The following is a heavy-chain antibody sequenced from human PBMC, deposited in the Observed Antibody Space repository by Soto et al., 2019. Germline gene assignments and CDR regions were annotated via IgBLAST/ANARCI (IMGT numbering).Heavy chain of an antibody. J-gene: IGHJ5*02. CDR3: ARGITIFGVVNPHSWFDP. D-gene: IGHD3-3*01. CDR2: ISSSSSTI. CDR1: GFTFSSYS. Sequence: GGSLRLSCAASGFTFSSYSMNWVRQAPGKGLEWVSYISSSSSTIYYADSVKGRFTISRDNAKNSLYLQMNSLRAEDTAVYYCARGITIFGVVNPHSWFDPWGQGTLVTVSS. V-gene: IGHV3-48*01.